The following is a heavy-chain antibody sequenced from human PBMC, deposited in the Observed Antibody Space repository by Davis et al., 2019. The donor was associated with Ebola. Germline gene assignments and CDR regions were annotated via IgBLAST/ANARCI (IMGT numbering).Heavy chain of an antibody. J-gene: IGHJ6*03. D-gene: IGHD3-3*01. V-gene: IGHV4-34*01. Sequence: GSLRLSCAASGFTFSSYWMHWIRQPPGKGLEWIGEINHSRSTNYNPSLKSRVTISVDTSKNQFSLKLSSVTAADTAVYYCARGTTFTIFDGPDYYMDVWGKGTTVTVSS. CDR2: INHSRST. CDR3: ARGTTFTIFDGPDYYMDV. CDR1: GFTFSSYW.